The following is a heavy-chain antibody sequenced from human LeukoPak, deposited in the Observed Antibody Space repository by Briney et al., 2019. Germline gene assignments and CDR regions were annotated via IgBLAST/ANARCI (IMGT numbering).Heavy chain of an antibody. CDR2: INPSGGST. CDR1: GYTFTSYY. Sequence: ASVKVSCKASGYTFTSYYMHWVRQTPGQGLEWMGIINPSGGSTSYAQKFQGRVTMTRDTSTSTVYMELSSLRSEDTAVYYCARDKGYCSGGSCYFSYNDYWGQGTLVTVSS. CDR3: ARDKGYCSGGSCYFSYNDY. V-gene: IGHV1-46*01. D-gene: IGHD2-15*01. J-gene: IGHJ4*02.